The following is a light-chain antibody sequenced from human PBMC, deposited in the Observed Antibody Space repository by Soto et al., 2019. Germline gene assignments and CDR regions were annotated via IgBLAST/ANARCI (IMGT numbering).Light chain of an antibody. CDR1: QSVSNN. CDR3: QFYGDPPKT. Sequence: EIVMTQSPAILSVSPGDRATLTCRAGQSVSNNLAWYQQKPGQTPRLVIYGASNRATGVPARFSGSGSGTDFTLTISSLQSEDFAVYYCQFYGDPPKTFGQGTKVDIK. V-gene: IGKV3-15*01. J-gene: IGKJ1*01. CDR2: GAS.